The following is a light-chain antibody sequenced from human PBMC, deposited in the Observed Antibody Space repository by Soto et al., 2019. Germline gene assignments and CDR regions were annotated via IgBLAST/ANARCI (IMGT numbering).Light chain of an antibody. CDR2: SAS. CDR3: QQYSASPRT. J-gene: IGKJ3*01. V-gene: IGKV3-20*01. CDR1: RTVDGNY. Sequence: EVVLTQSPGTLSLSPGATLSCRASRTVDGNYLAWYHQKPGQAPRLLIHSASTRAPGIPDRFSASGAGTDFTLTISRLEPEDSAVYYCQQYSASPRTFGPGTKVDI.